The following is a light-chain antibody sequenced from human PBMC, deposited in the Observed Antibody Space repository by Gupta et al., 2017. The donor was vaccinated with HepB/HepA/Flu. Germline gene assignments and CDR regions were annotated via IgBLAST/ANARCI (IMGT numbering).Light chain of an antibody. CDR2: EVS. Sequence: QSALTQSASVSGSPGQSITIPCTGASSDVGSSNLVSWYQQRPGNAPKLLIYEVSKRPSGVSSRFSGSKSGNTASLTISGLQAEDEAGYYCCSYAGTTTYVLFGGGTKLTVL. CDR1: SSDVGSSNL. V-gene: IGLV2-23*02. CDR3: CSYAGTTTYVL. J-gene: IGLJ2*01.